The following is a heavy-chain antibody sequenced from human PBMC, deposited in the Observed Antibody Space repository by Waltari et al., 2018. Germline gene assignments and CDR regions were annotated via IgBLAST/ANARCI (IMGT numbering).Heavy chain of an antibody. CDR1: GGSISSSNW. CDR2: IYHSGGT. Sequence: QVQLQESGPGLVKPSGTLSLTCAVSGGSISSSNWWSWVRQPPGKGLEWIGEIYHSGGTNYTPSLSGRVTISVDKSKNQFSLKLSSVTAADTAVYYCARDEGRTGTVFDYWGQGTLVTVSS. CDR3: ARDEGRTGTVFDY. D-gene: IGHD1-7*01. J-gene: IGHJ4*02. V-gene: IGHV4-4*02.